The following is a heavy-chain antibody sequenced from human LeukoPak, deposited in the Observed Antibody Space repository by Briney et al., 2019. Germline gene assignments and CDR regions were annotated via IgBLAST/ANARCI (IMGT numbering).Heavy chain of an antibody. J-gene: IGHJ4*02. CDR3: AREVVTAKYYFDY. CDR2: IIPILGIA. D-gene: IGHD4-23*01. V-gene: IGHV1-69*04. CDR1: GGTFSSYA. Sequence: SVKVSCKASGGTFSSYAISWVRQAPGQGLEWMGRIIPILGIANYAQKFQGRVTITADESTSTAYMELSSLRSEDTAVYYCAREVVTAKYYFDYWGQGTLVTVSS.